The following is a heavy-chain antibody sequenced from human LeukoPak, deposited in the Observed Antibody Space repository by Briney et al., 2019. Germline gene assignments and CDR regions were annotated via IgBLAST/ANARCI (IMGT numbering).Heavy chain of an antibody. CDR1: GFTFSTYW. CDR3: ARGIVMITAGVPDY. Sequence: PGGSLGLSCAASGFTFSTYWMHWVRQAPGKGLVWVGRISVDGRSTTYADSVKGRFTISRDNAKNTLYLQMNSLRGDDTAVYYCARGIVMITAGVPDYRGQGILVTVSS. V-gene: IGHV3-74*03. CDR2: ISVDGRST. J-gene: IGHJ4*02. D-gene: IGHD2/OR15-2a*01.